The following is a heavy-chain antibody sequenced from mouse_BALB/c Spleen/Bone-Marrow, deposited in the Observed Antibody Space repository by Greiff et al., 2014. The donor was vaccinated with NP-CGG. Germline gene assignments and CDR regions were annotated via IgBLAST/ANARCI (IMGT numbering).Heavy chain of an antibody. CDR3: ARWGDDGTFDY. J-gene: IGHJ2*01. Sequence: QVQLQQSGAGLAKPGASVKMSCKASGYTFTSYWMHWVKQRPRQGLEWIGYINPSTGYTEYNQKFKDKATLTADKSSSTAYMQLSSLTSEDSAVYYCARWGDDGTFDYWGQGTTLTVSS. CDR1: GYTFTSYW. CDR2: INPSTGYT. D-gene: IGHD2-12*01. V-gene: IGHV1-7*01.